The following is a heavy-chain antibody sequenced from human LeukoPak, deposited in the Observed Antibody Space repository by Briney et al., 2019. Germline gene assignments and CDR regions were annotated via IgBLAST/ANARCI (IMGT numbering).Heavy chain of an antibody. CDR3: ARSGYSSGWSAVAFDI. CDR2: INSDGSST. V-gene: IGHV3-74*01. D-gene: IGHD6-19*01. Sequence: PGGSLRLSCAASGFTFSSYWMHWVRQAPGKGLVWVLRINSDGSSTSYADSVKGRFTISRDNAKNTLYLQMNGLRAEDTAVYYCARSGYSSGWSAVAFDIWGQGTMVTVSS. CDR1: GFTFSSYW. J-gene: IGHJ3*02.